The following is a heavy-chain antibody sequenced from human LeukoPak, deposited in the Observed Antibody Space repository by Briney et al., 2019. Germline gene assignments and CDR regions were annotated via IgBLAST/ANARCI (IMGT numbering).Heavy chain of an antibody. CDR2: INPNSGGT. CDR3: ARDRPLDADDYYGFYYFDY. CDR1: GYTFTGYY. D-gene: IGHD3-10*01. V-gene: IGHV1-2*02. Sequence: ASVKVSCKASGYTFTGYYMHWVREAPGQGLEWMGWINPNSGGTNHAQKFQGRVTMTRDTSISTAYMELSRLRSDDTAVYYCARDRPLDADDYYGFYYFDYWGQGTLVTVSS. J-gene: IGHJ4*02.